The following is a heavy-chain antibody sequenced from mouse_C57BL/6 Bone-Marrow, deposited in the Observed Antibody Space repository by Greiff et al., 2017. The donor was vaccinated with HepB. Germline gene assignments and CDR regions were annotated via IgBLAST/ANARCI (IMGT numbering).Heavy chain of an antibody. Sequence: EVQLVESGAELVRPGASVKLSCTASGFNIKDDYMHWVKQRPEQGLEWIGWIDPENGDTEYASKFQGKATITADTSSNTAYMQLSSLTTEDSAIYYCAREDSSGYVAYWGQGTLVTVSA. V-gene: IGHV14-4*01. J-gene: IGHJ3*01. CDR2: IDPENGDT. CDR3: AREDSSGYVAY. D-gene: IGHD3-2*02. CDR1: GFNIKDDY.